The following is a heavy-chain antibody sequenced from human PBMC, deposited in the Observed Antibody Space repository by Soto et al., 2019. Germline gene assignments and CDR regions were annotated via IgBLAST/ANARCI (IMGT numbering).Heavy chain of an antibody. J-gene: IGHJ6*02. CDR2: IYHSGST. D-gene: IGHD3-16*01. CDR3: ARGIGGGSSYYYYGMDV. Sequence: SETLSLTCAVSGGSISSSNWWSWVRQPPGKGLEWIGEIYHSGSTNYNPSLKSRVTISVDKSKNQFSLKLSSVTAADTAVYYCARGIGGGSSYYYYGMDVWGQGTTVTVSS. V-gene: IGHV4-4*02. CDR1: GGSISSSNW.